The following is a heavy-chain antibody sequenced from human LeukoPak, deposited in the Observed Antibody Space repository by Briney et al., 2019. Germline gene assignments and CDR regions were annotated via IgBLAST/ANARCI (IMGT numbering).Heavy chain of an antibody. CDR3: ARPQTRYNWNLIDY. D-gene: IGHD1-20*01. Sequence: ASVKVSCKASGYTFTGYYMRWVRQAPGQGLEWMGWINPNSGGTNYAQKFQGRVTMTRDTSISTAYMELSRLRSDDTAVYYCARPQTRYNWNLIDYWGQGTLVTVSS. J-gene: IGHJ4*02. V-gene: IGHV1-2*02. CDR1: GYTFTGYY. CDR2: INPNSGGT.